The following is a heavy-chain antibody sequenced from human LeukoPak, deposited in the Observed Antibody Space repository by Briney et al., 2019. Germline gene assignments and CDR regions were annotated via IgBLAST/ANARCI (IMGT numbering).Heavy chain of an antibody. V-gene: IGHV4-59*08. Sequence: SETLSLTCTVAGGSISSYYWSWIRQPPGKGLEWIGYIYHSGSTNYNPSLKSRVTISVDTSKNQFSLKLSSVTAADTAVYYCATGGYGMDVWGQGTTVTVSS. J-gene: IGHJ6*02. CDR3: ATGGYGMDV. CDR1: GGSISSYY. CDR2: IYHSGST.